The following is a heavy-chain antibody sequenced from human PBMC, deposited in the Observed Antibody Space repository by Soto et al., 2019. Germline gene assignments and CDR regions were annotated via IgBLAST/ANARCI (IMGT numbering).Heavy chain of an antibody. Sequence: QLQLQESGPGLVKPSETLSLTCTVSGGSISSSSYYWGWLRQPPGKGLEGIGSIYYSGSTYYNPTLKSRVTISVDTSKNQFSLKLSSVTAADTAVYYCARQGDYDILTGYYWFDPWGQGTLVTVSS. CDR2: IYYSGST. CDR1: GGSISSSSYY. CDR3: ARQGDYDILTGYYWFDP. V-gene: IGHV4-39*01. J-gene: IGHJ5*02. D-gene: IGHD3-9*01.